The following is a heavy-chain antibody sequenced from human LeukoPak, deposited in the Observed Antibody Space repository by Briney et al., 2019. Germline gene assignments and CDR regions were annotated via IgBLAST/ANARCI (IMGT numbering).Heavy chain of an antibody. D-gene: IGHD3-3*01. CDR1: GGSISSYY. Sequence: SETLSLTCTVSGGSISSYYWSWIRQPAGKGLEWIGRIYTSGSTNYNPSLKSRVTMSVDTSKNQFSLKLSSVTAADTAVYYCARDRAADFWSGYPNWFDPWGQGTLVTVSS. J-gene: IGHJ5*02. V-gene: IGHV4-4*07. CDR3: ARDRAADFWSGYPNWFDP. CDR2: IYTSGST.